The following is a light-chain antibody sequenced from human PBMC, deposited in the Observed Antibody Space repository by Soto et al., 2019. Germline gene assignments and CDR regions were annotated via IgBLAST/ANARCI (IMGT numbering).Light chain of an antibody. J-gene: IGKJ1*01. CDR1: QSVSNS. CDR3: QQRRNWPRT. CDR2: DAS. V-gene: IGKV3-11*01. Sequence: EIVLTQSPATLSLSPGERATLSCRASQSVSNSLAWYQQKPGQAPRLLIYDASNRATGIPARFSGSGSGPDFTLTISSLEPEDFAVYYCQQRRNWPRTFGQGTKVEIK.